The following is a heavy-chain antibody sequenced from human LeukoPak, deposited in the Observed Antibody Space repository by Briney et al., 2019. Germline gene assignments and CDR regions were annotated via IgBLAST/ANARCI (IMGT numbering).Heavy chain of an antibody. D-gene: IGHD3-16*02. Sequence: GGSLRLSCAASGFTFSSYGMHWVRQAPGKGLEWVAVISYDGSNKYYADSAKGRFTISRDNSKNTLYLQMNSLRAEDTAVYYCATSGGVIGFDYWGQGTLVTVSS. CDR2: ISYDGSNK. CDR1: GFTFSSYG. J-gene: IGHJ4*02. CDR3: ATSGGVIGFDY. V-gene: IGHV3-30*03.